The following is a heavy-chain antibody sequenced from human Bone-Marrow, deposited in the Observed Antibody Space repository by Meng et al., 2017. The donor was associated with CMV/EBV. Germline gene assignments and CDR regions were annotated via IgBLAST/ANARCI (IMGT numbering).Heavy chain of an antibody. D-gene: IGHD3-10*01. V-gene: IGHV3-66*02. CDR3: ARDGGGKGVAFDI. J-gene: IGHJ3*02. CDR1: GFTVSSNY. Sequence: GGSLRLSCAAPGFTVSSNYMSWVRQAPGKGLEWVSVIYSGGSTYYADSVKGRFTISRDNSKNTLYLQMNSLRAEDTAVHYCARDGGGKGVAFDIWGQGTMVTVSS. CDR2: IYSGGST.